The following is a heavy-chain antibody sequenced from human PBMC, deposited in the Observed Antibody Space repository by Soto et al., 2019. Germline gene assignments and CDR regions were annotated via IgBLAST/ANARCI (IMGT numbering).Heavy chain of an antibody. D-gene: IGHD6-13*01. CDR2: ISAYNGNT. CDR3: AREQSGWYFYAYDI. V-gene: IGHV1-18*01. J-gene: IGHJ3*02. Sequence: ASVKVSCKASGYTFTSYGISWVRQAPGQGLEWMGWISAYNGNTNYAQKLQGRVTMTTDTSTSTAYMELRSLRSDDTAVYYCAREQSGWYFYAYDIWGQGTMDTGSS. CDR1: GYTFTSYG.